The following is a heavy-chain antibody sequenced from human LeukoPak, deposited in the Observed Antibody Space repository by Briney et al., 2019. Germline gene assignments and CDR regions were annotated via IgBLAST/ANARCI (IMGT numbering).Heavy chain of an antibody. CDR3: ARGTAGYSSSWTTPFDY. Sequence: GGSLRLSCAASGFTFSSYWMSWVRQAPGKGLEWVANIKQDGSEKYYVDSVKGRFTISGDNAKNSLYLQMNSLRAEGTAVYYCARGTAGYSSSWTTPFDYWGQGTLVTVSS. D-gene: IGHD6-13*01. CDR1: GFTFSSYW. V-gene: IGHV3-7*01. J-gene: IGHJ4*02. CDR2: IKQDGSEK.